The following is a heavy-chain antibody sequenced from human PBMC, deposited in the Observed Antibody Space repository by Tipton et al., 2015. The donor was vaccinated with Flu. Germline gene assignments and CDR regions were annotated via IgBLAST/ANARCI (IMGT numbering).Heavy chain of an antibody. CDR3: ARYGTYDGSRYFQH. CDR2: IYYSGST. Sequence: LSLICTVSGGSISSYYWSWIRQPPGKGLEWIGYIYYSGSTNYNPSLKSRVTISVDTSKNQFSLKLSSVTAADTAVYYCARYGTYDGSRYFQHWGQGTLVTVSS. V-gene: IGHV4-59*01. D-gene: IGHD1-26*01. J-gene: IGHJ1*01. CDR1: GGSISSYY.